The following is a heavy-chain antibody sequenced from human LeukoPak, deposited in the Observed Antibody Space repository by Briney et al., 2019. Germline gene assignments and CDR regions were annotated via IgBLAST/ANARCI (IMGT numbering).Heavy chain of an antibody. J-gene: IGHJ4*02. V-gene: IGHV1-8*01. Sequence: GASVKVSCKASEYTFTSYDINWVRQATGQGLEWMGWMNPNSGNTDYAQKLQGRVTMTTDTSTSTAYMELRSLRSDDTAVYYCARDRGGYDSFDYWGQGTLVTVSS. CDR2: MNPNSGNT. D-gene: IGHD5-12*01. CDR3: ARDRGGYDSFDY. CDR1: EYTFTSYD.